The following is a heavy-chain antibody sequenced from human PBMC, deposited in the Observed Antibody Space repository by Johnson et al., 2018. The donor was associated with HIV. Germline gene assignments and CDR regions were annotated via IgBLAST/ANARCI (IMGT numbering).Heavy chain of an antibody. V-gene: IGHV3-66*01. Sequence: VQLVESGGGMVQPGGSLRLSCAASGLTVRTNYMSWVRQAPGRGLEWVSVVYSDGNKYYPGSVKVRFTISRENAKNSLYLQMNSLKAGDTAVYYCARGRDYYGSIDAFDIWGQGTLVTVSS. CDR2: VYSDGNK. J-gene: IGHJ3*02. D-gene: IGHD3-10*01. CDR1: GLTVRTNY. CDR3: ARGRDYYGSIDAFDI.